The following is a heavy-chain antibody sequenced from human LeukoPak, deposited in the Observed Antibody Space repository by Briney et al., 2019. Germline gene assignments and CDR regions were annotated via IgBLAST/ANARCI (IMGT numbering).Heavy chain of an antibody. CDR1: GGTFSSYA. Sequence: SVKVSCKASGGTFSSYAISWVRQAPGQGLEWMGRIIPIFGTANYAQKFQGRVTITADKSTSTAYMELSGLRSEDTAVYYCARGGINYYYYYMDVWGKGTTVTVSS. J-gene: IGHJ6*03. CDR3: ARGGINYYYYYMDV. V-gene: IGHV1-69*06. D-gene: IGHD1-14*01. CDR2: IIPIFGTA.